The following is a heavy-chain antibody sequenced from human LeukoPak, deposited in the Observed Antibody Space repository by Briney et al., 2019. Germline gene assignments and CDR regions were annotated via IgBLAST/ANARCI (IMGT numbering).Heavy chain of an antibody. D-gene: IGHD1-20*01. Sequence: GRSLRLSCAASGFTFSSYGMHWVRQAPGKGLEWVAVISYDGSNKYYADSVKGRFTISRDNSKNTLYLQMNSLRAEDTAVYYCAEPLYNWNPSAYWGQGTLVTVSS. CDR1: GFTFSSYG. V-gene: IGHV3-30*18. J-gene: IGHJ4*02. CDR3: AEPLYNWNPSAY. CDR2: ISYDGSNK.